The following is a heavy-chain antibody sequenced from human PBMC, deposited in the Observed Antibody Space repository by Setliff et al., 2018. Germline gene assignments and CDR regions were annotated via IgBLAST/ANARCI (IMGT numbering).Heavy chain of an antibody. D-gene: IGHD2-15*01. Sequence: SVKVSCKASGDSFSNYAISWVRQAPGQGLEWMGGLIPMFGTPGYAQKFQDRVTITTDESTSTACMELNSLTSEDTAVYYCARSPALLGIVYLDPWGQGTRVTVSS. V-gene: IGHV1-69*05. CDR1: GDSFSNYA. J-gene: IGHJ5*02. CDR2: LIPMFGTP. CDR3: ARSPALLGIVYLDP.